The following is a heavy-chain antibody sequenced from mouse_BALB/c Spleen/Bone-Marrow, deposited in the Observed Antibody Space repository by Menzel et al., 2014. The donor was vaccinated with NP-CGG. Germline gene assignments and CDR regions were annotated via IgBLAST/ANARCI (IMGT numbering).Heavy chain of an antibody. Sequence: EVKLMESGGGLVQPGGSLKLSCATSGFTFSDYYMYWVRQTPEKRLEWVAYISNGGGSTYYPDTVKGRFTISRDNAKNTLYLQMSRLKSEDTAMYYCARRGWYNAMDYWGQGTSVTVSS. J-gene: IGHJ4*01. CDR3: ARRGWYNAMDY. CDR1: GFTFSDYY. V-gene: IGHV5-12*02. CDR2: ISNGGGST. D-gene: IGHD2-3*01.